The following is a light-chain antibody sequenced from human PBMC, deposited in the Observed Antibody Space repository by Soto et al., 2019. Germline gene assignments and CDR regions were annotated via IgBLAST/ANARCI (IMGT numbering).Light chain of an antibody. CDR1: RSDVGGYNY. CDR3: SSYTSSSTLV. Sequence: QSALTQPASVSGSPGQSLTISCTGTRSDVGGYNYVSWYPQHPGKAPKLMIYEVSNRPSGVSNRFSGSKSGNTASLTISGLQAEDEADYYCSSYTSSSTLVFGTGTKVTVL. J-gene: IGLJ1*01. V-gene: IGLV2-14*01. CDR2: EVS.